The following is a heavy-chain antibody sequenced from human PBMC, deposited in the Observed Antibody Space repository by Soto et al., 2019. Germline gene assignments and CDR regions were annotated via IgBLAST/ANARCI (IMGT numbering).Heavy chain of an antibody. Sequence: SVKVSCKASGGTFSSYAISWVRQAPGQGLEWMGGIIPIFGTANYAQKFQGRVTITADESTSTAYMELSSLRSEDTAVYYCARDGTCSGGSCYPTRFYYYYGMDVWGQGTTVTVSS. CDR1: GGTFSSYA. CDR2: IIPIFGTA. CDR3: ARDGTCSGGSCYPTRFYYYYGMDV. D-gene: IGHD2-15*01. V-gene: IGHV1-69*13. J-gene: IGHJ6*02.